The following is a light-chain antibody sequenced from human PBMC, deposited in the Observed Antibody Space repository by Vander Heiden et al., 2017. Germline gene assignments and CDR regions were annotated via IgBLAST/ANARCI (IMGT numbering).Light chain of an antibody. J-gene: IGLJ3*02. CDR3: QTWGTGIV. CDR2: VNSDGSH. Sequence: QLVLTPSPSASASLGASVTLTCTLSSGHSPYAIAWHPQQPEKGPRYVMKVNSDGSHTKGDGIPDRVSGSSSGTERYLTITSLEAEDEADYYCQTWGTGIVFGGGTKLTVL. V-gene: IGLV4-69*02. CDR1: SGHSPYA.